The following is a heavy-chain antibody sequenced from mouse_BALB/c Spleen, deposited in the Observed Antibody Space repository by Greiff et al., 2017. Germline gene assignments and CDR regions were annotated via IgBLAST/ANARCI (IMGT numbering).Heavy chain of an antibody. CDR1: GYSITSDYA. V-gene: IGHV3-2*02. CDR3: ARWGSTVVAYYYAMDY. CDR2: ISYSGST. Sequence: DVQLQESGPGLVKPSQSLSLTCTVTGYSITSDYAWNWIRQFPGNKLEWMGYISYSGSTSYNPSLKSRISITRDTSKNQFFLQLNSVTTEDTATYYCARWGSTVVAYYYAMDYWGQGTSVTVSS. J-gene: IGHJ4*01. D-gene: IGHD1-1*01.